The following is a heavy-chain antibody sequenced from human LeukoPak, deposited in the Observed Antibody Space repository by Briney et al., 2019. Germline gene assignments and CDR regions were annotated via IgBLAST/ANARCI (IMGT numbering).Heavy chain of an antibody. V-gene: IGHV3-30*18. J-gene: IGHJ3*02. D-gene: IGHD3-22*01. CDR1: GFTFSSYG. CDR3: AKGGGYYYDSSGYSDDAFDI. Sequence: GGSLRLSCAASGFTFSSYGMHWVRQAPGKGLEWVAVISYDGSNKYYADSVKGRFTISRDNSKNTLYLQMNSLRAEDTAVYYCAKGGGYYYDSSGYSDDAFDIWGQGTMVTVSS. CDR2: ISYDGSNK.